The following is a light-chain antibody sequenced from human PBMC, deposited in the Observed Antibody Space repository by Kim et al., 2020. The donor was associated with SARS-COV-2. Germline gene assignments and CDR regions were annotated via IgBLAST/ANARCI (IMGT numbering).Light chain of an antibody. CDR2: ENN. V-gene: IGLV6-57*03. CDR3: QSYVSSNWV. Sequence: KTLTTSSPRSSGSVGRNNVQWYQLRPGSAPTTVISENNQIHSGVPDRFSGSIDSASNTASLTISGLRTEDEAVSSCQSYVSSNWVFGGGTKLTVL. CDR1: SGSVGRNN. J-gene: IGLJ3*02.